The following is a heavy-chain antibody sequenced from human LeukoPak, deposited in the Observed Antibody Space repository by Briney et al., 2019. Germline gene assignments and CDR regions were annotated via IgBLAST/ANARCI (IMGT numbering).Heavy chain of an antibody. D-gene: IGHD3-3*01. Sequence: NPGGSLRLSCAASGFTFSSYSMNWVRQAPGKGLEWVSSISSSSSYIYYADSVKGRFTISRDNAKNSLYLQMNSLRAEDTAVNYCARERQVRFLEWLSNYMDVWGKGTTVTVSS. CDR3: ARERQVRFLEWLSNYMDV. CDR2: ISSSSSYI. CDR1: GFTFSSYS. J-gene: IGHJ6*03. V-gene: IGHV3-21*01.